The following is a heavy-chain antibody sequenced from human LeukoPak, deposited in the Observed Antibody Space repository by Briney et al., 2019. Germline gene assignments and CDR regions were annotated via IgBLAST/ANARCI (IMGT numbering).Heavy chain of an antibody. CDR1: GFTFSSYA. CDR2: ISGSGGST. J-gene: IGHJ4*02. V-gene: IGHV3-23*01. D-gene: IGHD3-22*01. Sequence: GGSLRLSCAASGFTFSSYAMSWVRQAPGKGLEWVSAISGSGGSTYYADSVKGWFTISRDNSKNTLYLQMNSLRAEDTAVYYCAKDLGYYYDSSGSFDYWGQGTLVTVSS. CDR3: AKDLGYYYDSSGSFDY.